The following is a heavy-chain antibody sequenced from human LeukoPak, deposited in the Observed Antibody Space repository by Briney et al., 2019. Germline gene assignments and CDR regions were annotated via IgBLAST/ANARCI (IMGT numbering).Heavy chain of an antibody. CDR2: ISGSGGST. J-gene: IGHJ4*02. V-gene: IGHV3-23*01. Sequence: GGSLRLSCAASGFTFSSFGMSWARQAPGKGREGVSAISGSGGSTYYADSVKGRFTISRDNSKNTLYLQMNSLRAEDTAVYYCARDGRWINYYDGSSPVWGQGTQVTDSS. CDR1: GFTFSSFG. D-gene: IGHD3-22*01. CDR3: ARDGRWINYYDGSSPV.